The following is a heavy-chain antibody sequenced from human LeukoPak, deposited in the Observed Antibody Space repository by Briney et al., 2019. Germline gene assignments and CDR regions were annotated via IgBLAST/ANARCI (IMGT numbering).Heavy chain of an antibody. Sequence: SETLSLTCTVSGGSISSGSYYWSWIRQPAGKGLEWIGRIYTSGSTNYNPSLKSRVTISVDTSKNQFSLKLSSVTAADTAVYYCAREWVIVGASYYYYMDVWGKGTTVTVSS. CDR1: GGSISSGSYY. D-gene: IGHD1-26*01. V-gene: IGHV4-61*02. CDR3: AREWVIVGASYYYYMDV. J-gene: IGHJ6*03. CDR2: IYTSGST.